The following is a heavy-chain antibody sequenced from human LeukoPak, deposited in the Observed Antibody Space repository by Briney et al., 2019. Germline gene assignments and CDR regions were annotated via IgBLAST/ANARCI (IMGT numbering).Heavy chain of an antibody. V-gene: IGHV3-74*01. Sequence: PGGSLRLSCAASGFTFSTYWMHWVCQAPGKGLVWVSRINSDGSSTSYADSVKGQFTISRDNAKNTLYLKMNSLRAEDTAVYYCARSEYSFDYWGQGILVTVSS. CDR2: INSDGSST. D-gene: IGHD6-6*01. CDR3: ARSEYSFDY. CDR1: GFTFSTYW. J-gene: IGHJ4*02.